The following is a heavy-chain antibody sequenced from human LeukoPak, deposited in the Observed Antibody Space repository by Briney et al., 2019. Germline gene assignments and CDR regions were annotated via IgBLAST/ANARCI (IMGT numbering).Heavy chain of an antibody. J-gene: IGHJ4*02. CDR2: ISAYNGNT. CDR1: GYTFTSYG. D-gene: IGHD6-19*01. Sequence: ASVKVSCKASGYTFTSYGINWVRQAPGQGLEWMGWISAYNGNTNYAQKLQDRVTMNTDTYTSTAYMELRSLRSDDTAVYYCARMMSIPVAGHRPLFDYWGQGTLVTVSS. V-gene: IGHV1-18*01. CDR3: ARMMSIPVAGHRPLFDY.